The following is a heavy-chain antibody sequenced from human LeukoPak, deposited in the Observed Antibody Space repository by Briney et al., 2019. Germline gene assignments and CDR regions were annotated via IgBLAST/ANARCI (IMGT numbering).Heavy chain of an antibody. J-gene: IGHJ4*02. D-gene: IGHD5-12*01. Sequence: GGSLRLSCAASGFIFDDYGMSWVRQAPGKGLEWVSAISGSGGSTYYADSVKGRFTISRDNSKNTLYLQMNSLRAEDTAVYYCAKDGNVDIVAMGFFDYWGQGTLVTVSS. V-gene: IGHV3-23*01. CDR1: GFIFDDYG. CDR2: ISGSGGST. CDR3: AKDGNVDIVAMGFFDY.